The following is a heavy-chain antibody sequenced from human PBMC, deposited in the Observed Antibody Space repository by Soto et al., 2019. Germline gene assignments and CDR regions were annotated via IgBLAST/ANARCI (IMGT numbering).Heavy chain of an antibody. CDR1: GFTFSSYA. D-gene: IGHD3-3*01. Sequence: GGSLRLCCAASGFTFSSYAMSWVRQAPGKGLEWVSAISGSGGSTYYADSVKGRFTISRDNSKSTLYLQMNSLRAEDTAVYYCANQGITIFGVVPPQYYYYGMDVWGQGTTVTVSS. V-gene: IGHV3-23*01. CDR3: ANQGITIFGVVPPQYYYYGMDV. CDR2: ISGSGGST. J-gene: IGHJ6*02.